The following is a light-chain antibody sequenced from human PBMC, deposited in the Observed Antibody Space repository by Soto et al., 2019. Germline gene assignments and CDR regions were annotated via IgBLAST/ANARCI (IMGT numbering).Light chain of an antibody. V-gene: IGKV1-5*03. J-gene: IGKJ1*01. Sequence: DIQMTQSPSTLSGSVGDRVTITCRSSQTISSWLAWYQQKPCKAPKLLIYKASTLKSGVPSRFSGSGSGTEFTLTISSLQPDDFANYYCQHYNSYSEAFGQGTKVEL. CDR1: QTISSW. CDR3: QHYNSYSEA. CDR2: KAS.